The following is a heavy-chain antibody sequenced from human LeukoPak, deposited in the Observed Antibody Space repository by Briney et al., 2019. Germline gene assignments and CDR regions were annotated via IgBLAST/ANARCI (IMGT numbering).Heavy chain of an antibody. J-gene: IGHJ1*01. CDR3: ARQSSYYDILTRYLAEYFQH. D-gene: IGHD3-9*01. Sequence: SETLSLTCTVSGGSLSSSSYYWGWIRQPPGKGLEWIGSIYYSGSTYYNPSLKSRVTISVDTSKNQFSLKLSSVTAADTAVYYCARQSSYYDILTRYLAEYFQHWGQGTLVTVSS. CDR2: IYYSGST. V-gene: IGHV4-39*01. CDR1: GGSLSSSSYY.